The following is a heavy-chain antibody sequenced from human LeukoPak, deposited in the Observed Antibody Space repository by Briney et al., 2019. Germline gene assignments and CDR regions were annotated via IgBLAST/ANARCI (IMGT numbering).Heavy chain of an antibody. Sequence: GGSLRLSCAASGFTFSSYGMHWVRQAPGKGLEWVAFIRYDGSNKYYADSVKGRFTISRDNAKNTLYLQMNSLRAEDTAVYYCARVRVGAYDFEYWGQGTLVTVSS. CDR1: GFTFSSYG. J-gene: IGHJ4*02. V-gene: IGHV3-30*02. CDR3: ARVRVGAYDFEY. CDR2: IRYDGSNK. D-gene: IGHD3-10*01.